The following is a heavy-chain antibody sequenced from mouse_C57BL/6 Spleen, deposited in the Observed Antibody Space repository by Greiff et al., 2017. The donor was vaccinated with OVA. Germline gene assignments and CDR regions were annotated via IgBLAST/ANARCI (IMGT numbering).Heavy chain of an antibody. J-gene: IGHJ3*01. CDR1: GYSITSGYY. D-gene: IGHD2-4*01. Sequence: EVQLQESGPGLVKPSQSLSLTCSVTGYSITSGYYWNWIRQFPGNKLEWMGYISYDGSNNYNPSLKNRISITRDTSKNQFFLKLNSVTTEDTATYYCARDYDYGDWFAYWGQGTLVTVSA. CDR2: ISYDGSN. V-gene: IGHV3-6*01. CDR3: ARDYDYGDWFAY.